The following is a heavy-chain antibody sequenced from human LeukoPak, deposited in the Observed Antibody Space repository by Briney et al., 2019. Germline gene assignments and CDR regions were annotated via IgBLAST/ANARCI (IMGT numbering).Heavy chain of an antibody. D-gene: IGHD1-26*01. Sequence: GGSLRLSCAASGFTFSSYSMNWVRQAPGEGLEWVLSISSSSSYIYYADSVKGRFTISRDNVKNSLYLQMNSLRAEDTAVYYCARVGGLVGATRLPDYWGQGTLVTVSS. CDR3: ARVGGLVGATRLPDY. J-gene: IGHJ4*02. CDR1: GFTFSSYS. V-gene: IGHV3-21*01. CDR2: ISSSSSYI.